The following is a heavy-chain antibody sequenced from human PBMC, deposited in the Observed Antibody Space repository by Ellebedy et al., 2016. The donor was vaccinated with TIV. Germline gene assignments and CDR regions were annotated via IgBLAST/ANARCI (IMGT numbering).Heavy chain of an antibody. V-gene: IGHV3-23*01. Sequence: GESLKISXAASGFKFSSYTMNWVRQAPGKGLEWVSSISGNGGNTYDADSVKGRFTISRDNSKNTLYLQMNGLRAEDTAIYYCAKTKGYSDAFDSWGQGTMVTVSS. CDR2: ISGNGGNT. D-gene: IGHD5-18*01. CDR3: AKTKGYSDAFDS. CDR1: GFKFSSYT. J-gene: IGHJ3*01.